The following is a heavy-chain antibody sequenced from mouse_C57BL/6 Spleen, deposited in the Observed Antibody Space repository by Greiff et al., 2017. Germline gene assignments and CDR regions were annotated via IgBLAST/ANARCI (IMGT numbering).Heavy chain of an antibody. Sequence: VQLQQSGAELVRPGASVKLSCTASGFNIKDDYMHWVKQRPEQGLEWIGRIDPENGDTESASKFQGKATITADTYSHTAYLQLSSLTSEDTAVYYCTRGSDYWGQGTTLTVSA. V-gene: IGHV14-4*01. CDR3: TRGSDY. J-gene: IGHJ2*01. CDR1: GFNIKDDY. CDR2: IDPENGDT.